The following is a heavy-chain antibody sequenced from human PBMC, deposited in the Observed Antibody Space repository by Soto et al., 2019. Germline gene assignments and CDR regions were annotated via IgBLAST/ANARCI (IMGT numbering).Heavy chain of an antibody. V-gene: IGHV1-18*01. CDR1: GYTFTSYG. CDR2: ISAYNGNT. Sequence: GASVKVSCKASGYTFTSYGISWVRQAPGQGLEWMGWISAYNGNTNYAQKLQGRVTMTTDTSTSTAYMELRSLRSDDTAVYYCAIDRRIAVAGSAGYWGQGTLVTVSS. CDR3: AIDRRIAVAGSAGY. D-gene: IGHD6-19*01. J-gene: IGHJ4*02.